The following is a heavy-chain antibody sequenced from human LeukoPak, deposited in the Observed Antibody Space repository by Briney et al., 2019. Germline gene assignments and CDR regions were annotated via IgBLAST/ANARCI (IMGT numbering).Heavy chain of an antibody. CDR3: ARLGYYGSGSYPPYYYYYMDV. CDR2: IYYSGST. D-gene: IGHD3-10*01. CDR1: GGSISSSSYY. V-gene: IGHV4-39*01. Sequence: SETLSLTCTVSGGSISSSSYYWGWIRQPPGKGLEWIGSIYYSGSTYYNPSLKSRVTISVDTSKNQFSLKLSSVTAADTAVYYCARLGYYGSGSYPPYYYYYMDVWGKGTTVTISS. J-gene: IGHJ6*03.